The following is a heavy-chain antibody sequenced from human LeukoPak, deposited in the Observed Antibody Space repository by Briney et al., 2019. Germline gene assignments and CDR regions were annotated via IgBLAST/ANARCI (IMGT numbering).Heavy chain of an antibody. D-gene: IGHD6-13*01. J-gene: IGHJ4*02. CDR1: GGSISSGGYS. CDR3: VRGGGIAAAGTGTNFDS. V-gene: IGHV4-30-2*01. Sequence: SQTLSLTCAVSGGSISSGGYSWSWIRQPPGKGLEWIGYIYHSGSTYYNPSLKSRVTISEDTSKNQFSLKLSSVTAADTAVYYCVRGGGIAAAGTGTNFDSWGQGTLVTVSS. CDR2: IYHSGST.